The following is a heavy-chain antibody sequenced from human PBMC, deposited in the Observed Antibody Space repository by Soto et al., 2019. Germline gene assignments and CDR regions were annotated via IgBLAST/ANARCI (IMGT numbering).Heavy chain of an antibody. CDR2: IYSGGST. Sequence: GGSLRLSCAASGFTFSSNYMSWVRQAPGKGLEWVSVIYSGGSTYYADSVKGRFTISRDNSKNTLYLQMNSLRAEDTAVYYCARLYDSSGISDAFDIWGQGTMVTVSS. V-gene: IGHV3-53*01. CDR3: ARLYDSSGISDAFDI. CDR1: GFTFSSNY. D-gene: IGHD3-22*01. J-gene: IGHJ3*02.